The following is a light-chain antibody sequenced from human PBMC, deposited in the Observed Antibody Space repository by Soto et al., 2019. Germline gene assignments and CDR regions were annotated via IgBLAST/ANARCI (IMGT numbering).Light chain of an antibody. CDR2: GAS. Sequence: EIALTQSPGTLSLSPGERATLSCRASQSVNSIYLSWYQQKPGQAPILIISGASSRATGSPDRVSGSGSGTDFTLTIRKPEPSDVAVYYCQWYSGSQTFGGGTKVEIK. V-gene: IGKV3-20*01. J-gene: IGKJ4*01. CDR1: QSVNSIY. CDR3: QWYSGSQT.